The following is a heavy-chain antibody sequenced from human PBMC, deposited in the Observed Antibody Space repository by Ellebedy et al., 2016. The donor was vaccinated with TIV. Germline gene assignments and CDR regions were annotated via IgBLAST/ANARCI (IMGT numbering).Heavy chain of an antibody. Sequence: ASVKVSCXASGYTFTSYGISWVRQAPGQGLEWMGWMNPNSGNTGYAQKFQGRVTMTRNTSISTAYMELSSLRSEDTAVYYCAREYSSFYYYYYMDVWGKGTTVTVSS. CDR2: MNPNSGNT. J-gene: IGHJ6*03. D-gene: IGHD6-6*01. CDR1: GYTFTSYG. V-gene: IGHV1-8*02. CDR3: AREYSSFYYYYYMDV.